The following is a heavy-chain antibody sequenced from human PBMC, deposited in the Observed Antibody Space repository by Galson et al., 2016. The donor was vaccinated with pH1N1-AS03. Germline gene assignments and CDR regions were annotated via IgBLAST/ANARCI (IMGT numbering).Heavy chain of an antibody. V-gene: IGHV3-23*01. CDR1: GFTFTTCA. CDR3: AKDLPAVAGKWFDWFDP. D-gene: IGHD6-19*01. Sequence: SLRLSCAASGFTFTTCAMTWVRQAPGKGLEWVSTISASGGSTFYADSVKGRFTISRDNSKNTLYLQMNSLRAEDAAVYYCAKDLPAVAGKWFDWFDPWGQGTLVTVSS. CDR2: ISASGGST. J-gene: IGHJ5*02.